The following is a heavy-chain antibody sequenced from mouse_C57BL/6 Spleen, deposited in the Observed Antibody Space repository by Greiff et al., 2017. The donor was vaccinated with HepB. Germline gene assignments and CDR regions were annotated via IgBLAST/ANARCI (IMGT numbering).Heavy chain of an antibody. V-gene: IGHV1-69*01. Sequence: VQLQQPGAELVMPGASVKLSCKASGYTFTSYWMHWVKQRPGQGLEWIGEIDPSDSYTNYNQKFKGKSTLTVDKSSSTAYMQLSSLTSEDSAVYYCARSLLYGSRGYFDVWGTGTTVTVSS. J-gene: IGHJ1*03. CDR2: IDPSDSYT. CDR1: GYTFTSYW. CDR3: ARSLLYGSRGYFDV. D-gene: IGHD1-1*01.